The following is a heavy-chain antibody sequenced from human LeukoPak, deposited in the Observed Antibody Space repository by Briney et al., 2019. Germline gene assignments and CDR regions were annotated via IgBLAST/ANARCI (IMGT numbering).Heavy chain of an antibody. Sequence: ASVKVSCKASGYTFTGYYMHWVRQAPGQGLEWMGWISTPSGDTKYAEKFRGRVTMTTDTPSSTAYMELRSPRSDDTAVYYCARDEDYGIFFNIDYWGQGTLVTVSS. CDR3: ARDEDYGIFFNIDY. D-gene: IGHD4-17*01. CDR1: GYTFTGYY. J-gene: IGHJ4*02. V-gene: IGHV1-2*02. CDR2: ISTPSGDT.